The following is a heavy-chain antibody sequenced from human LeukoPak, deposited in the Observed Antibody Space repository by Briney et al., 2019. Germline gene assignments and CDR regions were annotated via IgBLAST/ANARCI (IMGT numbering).Heavy chain of an antibody. CDR3: ARSPHILTGENFDY. CDR1: GYNFTAYY. CDR2: INPNSGGT. J-gene: IGHJ4*02. Sequence: ASVKVSCKASGYNFTAYYMHWVRQAPGQGLEWMGWINPNSGGTNYAQKFQGRVTMTRDTSITTAYMEMSRLRSDDTALYYCARSPHILTGENFDYWGQGTLVTVSS. D-gene: IGHD3-9*01. V-gene: IGHV1-2*02.